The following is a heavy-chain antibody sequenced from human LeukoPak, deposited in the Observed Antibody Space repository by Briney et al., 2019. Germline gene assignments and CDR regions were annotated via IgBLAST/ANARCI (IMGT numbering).Heavy chain of an antibody. V-gene: IGHV4-30-4*08. D-gene: IGHD2-2*02. CDR2: IYYSGST. CDR1: GGSISSGDYY. CDR3: ARAPLGYCSSTSCYTLTNAFDI. J-gene: IGHJ3*02. Sequence: SQTLSLTCTVSGGSISSGDYYWSWIRQPPGKGLEWIGYIYYSGSTYYNPSLKSRVTISVDTSKNQFSLKLSSVTAADTAVYYCARAPLGYCSSTSCYTLTNAFDIWGQGTMVTVSS.